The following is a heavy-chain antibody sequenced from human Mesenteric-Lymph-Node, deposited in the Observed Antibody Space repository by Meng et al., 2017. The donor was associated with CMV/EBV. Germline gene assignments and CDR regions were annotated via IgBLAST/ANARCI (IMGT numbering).Heavy chain of an antibody. J-gene: IGHJ4*02. Sequence: SGFTFNDYAMRWVRQAPGKGLEWVSAIRSSGGSTYYADSVKGRFTISRDNSQNTLYLQMNSLRAEDMAIYYCAKDPAYSTSGAFDYWGQGTLVTVSS. D-gene: IGHD6-13*01. CDR3: AKDPAYSTSGAFDY. CDR2: IRSSGGST. CDR1: GFTFNDYA. V-gene: IGHV3-23*01.